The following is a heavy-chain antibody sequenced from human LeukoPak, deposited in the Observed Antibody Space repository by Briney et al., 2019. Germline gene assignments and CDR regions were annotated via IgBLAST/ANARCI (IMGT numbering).Heavy chain of an antibody. CDR1: GCTFSTYW. Sequence: GGSLRLSCAASGCTFSTYWMSWVRQAPGKGLEWVANIKQDGSEKYYVDSVKGRFTISRDNAKNSLYLQMNSLRAEDTATYYCARDSAGNDYWGQGTLVTVSS. CDR3: ARDSAGNDY. D-gene: IGHD6-13*01. V-gene: IGHV3-7*01. CDR2: IKQDGSEK. J-gene: IGHJ4*02.